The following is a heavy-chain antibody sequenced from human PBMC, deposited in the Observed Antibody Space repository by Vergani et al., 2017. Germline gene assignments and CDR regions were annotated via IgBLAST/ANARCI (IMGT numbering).Heavy chain of an antibody. D-gene: IGHD3-10*01. V-gene: IGHV4-31*03. J-gene: IGHJ4*02. CDR2: IYYSGST. Sequence: QVQLQESGPGLVKASQTLSLTCTVSGGSISSGGYYWSWIRQHPGKGLEWIGYIYYSGSTYYNPSLKSRITMSVDTSKNQFSLRLSSVTAADTAMYYCAREGLHSGSGSYNDYWGQGTLVTVSS. CDR3: AREGLHSGSGSYNDY. CDR1: GGSISSGGYY.